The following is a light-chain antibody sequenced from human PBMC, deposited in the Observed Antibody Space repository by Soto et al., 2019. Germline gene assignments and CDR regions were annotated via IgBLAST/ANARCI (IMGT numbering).Light chain of an antibody. J-gene: IGKJ3*01. CDR1: QSVSSSY. V-gene: IGKV3-20*01. CDR2: GAS. CDR3: QQYGSSPFA. Sequence: ESVLTQSPGTLSLSPGERATLSCRASQSVSSSYLAWYQQKPGQAPRLLIYGASSRATGIPDRFSGSGSGTDFTLTISRLEPEDFAGYYCQQYGSSPFACGPGPKVDIK.